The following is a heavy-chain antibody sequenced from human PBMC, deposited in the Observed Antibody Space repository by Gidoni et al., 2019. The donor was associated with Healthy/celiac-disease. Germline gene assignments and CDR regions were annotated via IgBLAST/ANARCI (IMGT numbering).Heavy chain of an antibody. V-gene: IGHV4-34*01. J-gene: IGHJ3*02. Sequence: EWIGEINHSGSTYYNPSLKSRVTISVDTSKHQFSLKLSSVTAADTAVYYCARADDYGGNAGAFDIWGQGTMVTVSS. CDR2: INHSGST. CDR3: ARADDYGGNAGAFDI. D-gene: IGHD4-17*01.